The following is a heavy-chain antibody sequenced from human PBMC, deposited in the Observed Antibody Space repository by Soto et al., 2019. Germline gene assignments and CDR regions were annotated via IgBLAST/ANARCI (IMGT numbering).Heavy chain of an antibody. CDR3: ASGSRDCSGGSCYSH. V-gene: IGHV3-7*03. J-gene: IGHJ4*02. Sequence: GGSLRLSCAASGFTIGDYWMSWVRQAPGKGLEWVANIKQDGSEKYYVDSVKGRFTISRDSAKNSLYLQMNSLRGEDTAIYYCASGSRDCSGGSCYSHWGQGTLVTVSS. D-gene: IGHD2-15*01. CDR2: IKQDGSEK. CDR1: GFTIGDYW.